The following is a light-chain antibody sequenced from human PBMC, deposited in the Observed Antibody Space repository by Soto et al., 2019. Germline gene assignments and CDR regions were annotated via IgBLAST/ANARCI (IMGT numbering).Light chain of an antibody. Sequence: DIQMTQSPSTLSASVGDRVTITCRASQSISSWLAWYQQKTGRAPKVLIFDASSLESGVPSRFRGSGSATEFTLTISSLQPDDVETDYCQQYTTYPWTFGQGTKVDIK. V-gene: IGKV1-5*01. CDR2: DAS. J-gene: IGKJ1*01. CDR1: QSISSW. CDR3: QQYTTYPWT.